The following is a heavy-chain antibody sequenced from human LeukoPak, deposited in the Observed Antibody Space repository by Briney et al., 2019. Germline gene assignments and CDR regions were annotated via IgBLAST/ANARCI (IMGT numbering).Heavy chain of an antibody. CDR3: AREKPYGDYLSYYYYYMDV. CDR1: GGSISSYY. Sequence: SETLSLTCTVSGGSISSYYWSWIRQPPGKGLEWIGYIYYSGNTYYNPSLKSQVTISVDTSKNQFSLKLSSVTAADTAVYYCAREKPYGDYLSYYYYYMDVWGKGTTVTVSS. V-gene: IGHV4-59*01. J-gene: IGHJ6*03. D-gene: IGHD4-17*01. CDR2: IYYSGNT.